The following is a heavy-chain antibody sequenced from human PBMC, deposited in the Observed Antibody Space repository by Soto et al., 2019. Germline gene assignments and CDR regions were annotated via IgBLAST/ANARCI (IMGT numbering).Heavy chain of an antibody. Sequence: ASVKVSCKASGYTFTSYGFSWVRQAPGQGLEWMGWISASNGNTNYAQKLQGRVTMTTDTSTGTAYMELRSMRSDDTATYYCARDSVRYSRDGVCYQGSYSCAMYVWG. CDR3: ARDSVRYSRDGVCYQGSYSCAMYV. J-gene: IGHJ6*02. D-gene: IGHD2-8*02. CDR1: GYTFTSYG. V-gene: IGHV1-18*01. CDR2: ISASNGNT.